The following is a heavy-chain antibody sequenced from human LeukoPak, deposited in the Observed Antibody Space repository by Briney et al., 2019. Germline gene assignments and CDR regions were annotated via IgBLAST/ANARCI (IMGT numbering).Heavy chain of an antibody. CDR2: ISGSGGST. J-gene: IGHJ4*02. D-gene: IGHD3-3*01. CDR3: AKGFGSIFGVVDQ. Sequence: RGSLRLSCAASGFTFSSYAMSWVRQAPGKGLEWVSAISGSGGSTYYADSVKGRFTISRDQSKNTLYLQMNSLRAEDTAVYYCAKGFGSIFGVVDQWGQGTLVTVSS. CDR1: GFTFSSYA. V-gene: IGHV3-23*01.